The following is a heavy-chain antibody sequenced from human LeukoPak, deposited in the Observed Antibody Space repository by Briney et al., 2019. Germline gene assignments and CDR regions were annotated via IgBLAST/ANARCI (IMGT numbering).Heavy chain of an antibody. CDR2: INPNNGDT. J-gene: IGHJ4*02. V-gene: IGHV1-2*02. CDR1: GYIFTTYF. Sequence: ASVKVSCKASGYIFTTYFIHWVRQAPGQGLEWMGWINPNNGDTNYVQKFQGRVTMTRDASISTAYMELTRLRSDDTAVYYCAREGGYDILTGYQDYWGQGTLVTVSS. D-gene: IGHD3-9*01. CDR3: AREGGYDILTGYQDY.